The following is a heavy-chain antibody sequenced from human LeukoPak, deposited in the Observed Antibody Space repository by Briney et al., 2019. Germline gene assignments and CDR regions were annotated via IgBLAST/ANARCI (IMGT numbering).Heavy chain of an antibody. J-gene: IGHJ1*01. V-gene: IGHV1-2*06. CDR1: GYTFTGYY. D-gene: IGHD6-6*01. Sequence: ASVKVSCKASGYTFTGYYMYWVRQAPGQGLEWMGRINPNSGGTNYAQKFQGRVTMTRDTSISTAYMELSRLRSGDTALYYCARASIAARRGTKEYFQHWGQGTLVTVSS. CDR2: INPNSGGT. CDR3: ARASIAARRGTKEYFQH.